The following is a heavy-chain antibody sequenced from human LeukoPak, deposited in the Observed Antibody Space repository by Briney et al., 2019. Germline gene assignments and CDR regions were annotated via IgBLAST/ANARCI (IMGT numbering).Heavy chain of an antibody. CDR1: GYTFTSYD. CDR3: AILPIMITFGGVNAFDI. V-gene: IGHV1-8*01. J-gene: IGHJ3*02. Sequence: ASVKVSCKASGYTFTSYDINWVRQATGQGPEWMGWMNPNSGNTGYAQKFQGRVTMTRNTSISTAYMELSSLRPEDTAVYYCAILPIMITFGGVNAFDIWGQGTMVAVSS. D-gene: IGHD3-16*01. CDR2: MNPNSGNT.